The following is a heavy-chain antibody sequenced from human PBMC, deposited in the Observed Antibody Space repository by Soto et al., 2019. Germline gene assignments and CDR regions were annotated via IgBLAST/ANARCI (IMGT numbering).Heavy chain of an antibody. V-gene: IGHV3-23*01. J-gene: IGHJ4*02. Sequence: EVQLLESGGGLVQPGGSLRLSFAASGFTFSNSAMSWVRQAPGKGLEWVSTISGSGDSTYYADSVKGRFTISRDNSKNTLYLQMNSLRADDTAVYYCAKGKIAVSICCWGQGTLVTVSS. D-gene: IGHD6-19*01. CDR1: GFTFSNSA. CDR2: ISGSGDST. CDR3: AKGKIAVSICC.